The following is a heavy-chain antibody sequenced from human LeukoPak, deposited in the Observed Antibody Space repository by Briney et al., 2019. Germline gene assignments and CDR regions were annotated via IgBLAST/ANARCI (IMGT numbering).Heavy chain of an antibody. D-gene: IGHD6-13*01. CDR2: IKSKTDGGTT. J-gene: IGHJ4*02. Sequence: GGSLRFSCAASGFTFSNAWMSWVRQAPGKGLEWVGRIKSKTDGGTTDYAAPVKGRFTISRDDSKNTLYLQMNSLKTEDTAVYYCTTEQQLGGFDYWGQGTLVTVSS. CDR3: TTEQQLGGFDY. CDR1: GFTFSNAW. V-gene: IGHV3-15*01.